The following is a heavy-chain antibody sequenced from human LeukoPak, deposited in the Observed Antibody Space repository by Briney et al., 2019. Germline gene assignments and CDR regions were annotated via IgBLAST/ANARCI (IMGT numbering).Heavy chain of an antibody. V-gene: IGHV1-2*02. CDR3: ARDHSGFNFFDY. D-gene: IGHD3-10*01. CDR1: GYTFTGYY. J-gene: IGHJ4*02. Sequence: ASMKVSCKASGYTFTGYYMHWVRQAPGQGPEWMGWINPNSGGTNYAQKFQGRVTMTRDTSISTAYMELSRLRSDDTAVYYCARDHSGFNFFDYWGQGTLVTVSS. CDR2: INPNSGGT.